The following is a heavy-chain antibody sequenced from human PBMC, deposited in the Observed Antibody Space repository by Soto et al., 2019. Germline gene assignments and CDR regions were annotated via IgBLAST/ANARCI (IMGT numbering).Heavy chain of an antibody. CDR3: ARDLLGYFGGNVHDAFDI. D-gene: IGHD2-15*01. Sequence: ASVKVSCKASGYTFTSYAMHWVRQAPGQRLEWMGWINAGNGNTKYSQKFQGRVTITRDTSASTAYMELSSLRSEDTAVYYCARDLLGYFGGNVHDAFDIWGQGTMVTVSS. V-gene: IGHV1-3*01. J-gene: IGHJ3*02. CDR2: INAGNGNT. CDR1: GYTFTSYA.